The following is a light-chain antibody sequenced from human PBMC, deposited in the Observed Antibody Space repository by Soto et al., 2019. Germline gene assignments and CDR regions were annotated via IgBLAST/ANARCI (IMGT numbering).Light chain of an antibody. V-gene: IGLV4-69*01. J-gene: IGLJ2*01. Sequence: QSVLTQSPSASASLGASVKLTCTLSSGHSNHAIAWHQQQSEKGPRYLMKLNSDGSHSKGDGIPDRFSGSSSGAERYLTISSLQSEDEADYYCQTWGSGIVVFGGGTNSPS. CDR3: QTWGSGIVV. CDR2: LNSDGSH. CDR1: SGHSNHA.